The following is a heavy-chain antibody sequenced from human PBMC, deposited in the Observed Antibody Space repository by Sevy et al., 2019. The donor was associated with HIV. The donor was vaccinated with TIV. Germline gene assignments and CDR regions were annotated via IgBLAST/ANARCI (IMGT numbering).Heavy chain of an antibody. CDR1: GFTFSSYA. V-gene: IGHV3-30-3*01. CDR2: ISYDGSNK. CDR3: ARDPKTMYYFDY. Sequence: GGSLRLSCAASGFTFSSYAMHWVRQAPGKGLEWVAVISYDGSNKYYADPVKGRFTISRDNSKNTLYLQMNSLRAEDTAVYYCARDPKTMYYFDYWGQGTLVTVSS. J-gene: IGHJ4*02. D-gene: IGHD1-1*01.